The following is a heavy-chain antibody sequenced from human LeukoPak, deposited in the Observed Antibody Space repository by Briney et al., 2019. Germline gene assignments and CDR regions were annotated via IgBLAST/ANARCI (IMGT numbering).Heavy chain of an antibody. D-gene: IGHD3-16*01. CDR3: AKDLSYGYKD. Sequence: GGSLRLSCAASGFTFTSYSMNWVRQAPGKGLEWVSTISGGGGSTYYADSVKGRFTISRDNSKFMLYLQMNSLRAEDTAVYYCAKDLSYGYKDWGQGTLVTVSS. J-gene: IGHJ4*02. CDR1: GFTFTSYS. V-gene: IGHV3-23*01. CDR2: ISGGGGST.